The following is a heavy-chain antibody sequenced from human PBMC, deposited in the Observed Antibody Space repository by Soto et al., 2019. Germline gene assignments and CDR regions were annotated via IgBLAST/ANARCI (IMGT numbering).Heavy chain of an antibody. CDR1: GYTFTTYA. D-gene: IGHD2-2*01. V-gene: IGHV1-3*01. J-gene: IGHJ5*02. CDR3: ARGRMVIGCTTTTCRQDWLDP. Sequence: ASVKVSCKASGYTFTTYAMHWVRQAPGQRLEFMGWINGGNGNTRYSQKFQGRVTITRDTSASTAYMQLSSLRSEDTAVYYCARGRMVIGCTTTTCRQDWLDPWGQGTLVTVSS. CDR2: INGGNGNT.